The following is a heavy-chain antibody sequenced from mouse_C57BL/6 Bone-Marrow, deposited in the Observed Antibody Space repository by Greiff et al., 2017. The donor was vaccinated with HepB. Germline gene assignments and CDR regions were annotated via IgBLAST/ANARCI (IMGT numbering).Heavy chain of an antibody. D-gene: IGHD2-5*01. CDR3: ASYSNYGYYAMDY. CDR2: IDPSDSYT. CDR1: GYTFTSYW. J-gene: IGHJ4*01. V-gene: IGHV1-50*01. Sequence: VQLQQPGAELVKPGASVKLSCKASGYTFTSYWMQWVKQRPGQGLEWIGEIDPSDSYTNYNQKFKGKATLTVDTSSSTAYMQLSSLTSEDSAVYYCASYSNYGYYAMDYWGQGTSVTVSS.